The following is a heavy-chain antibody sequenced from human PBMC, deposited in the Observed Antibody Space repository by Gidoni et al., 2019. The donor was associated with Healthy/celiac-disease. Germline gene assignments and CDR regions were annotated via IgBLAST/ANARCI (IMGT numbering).Heavy chain of an antibody. CDR2: SSSSGSTI. V-gene: IGHV3-48*03. D-gene: IGHD6-19*01. Sequence: EVQLVESGGGLVQPGGSLRLSCAASGFTFSSYEMNWVRQAPGKGLEWVSYSSSSGSTIYYADSVKGRFTISRDNAKNSLYLQMNSLRAEDTAVYYCARVEVGSGWYEDDYWGQGTLVTVSS. CDR3: ARVEVGSGWYEDDY. J-gene: IGHJ4*02. CDR1: GFTFSSYE.